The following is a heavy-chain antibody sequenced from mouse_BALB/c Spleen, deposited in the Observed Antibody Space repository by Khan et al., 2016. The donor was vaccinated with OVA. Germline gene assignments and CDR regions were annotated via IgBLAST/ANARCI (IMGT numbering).Heavy chain of an antibody. CDR2: IYPGSDNA. CDR3: ARGNGYDVYFDY. Sequence: QVQLQQSGPELVKPGASVKMSCKASGYTFTYYVITWVKQRTGQGLEWIGEIYPGSDNAYYNERFKGKATLTADKSSNTTHMQLSSLTSEDSAVYFCARGNGYDVYFDYWGQGTTLTVSS. D-gene: IGHD2-2*01. V-gene: IGHV1-81*01. CDR1: GYTFTYYV. J-gene: IGHJ2*01.